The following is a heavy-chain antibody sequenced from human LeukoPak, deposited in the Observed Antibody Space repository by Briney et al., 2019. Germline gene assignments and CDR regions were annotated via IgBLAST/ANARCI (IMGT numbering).Heavy chain of an antibody. Sequence: GGSLRLSCAASGFTFSSYAMSWVRQAPGKGLEWVSAISGSGGSTYYADSVKGRFTISRDNAKNTLYLQMNSLRAEDRAVYYCARGGDYGSGSYYNAEIIDYWGQGTLVTVSS. V-gene: IGHV3-23*01. J-gene: IGHJ4*02. CDR1: GFTFSSYA. CDR3: ARGGDYGSGSYYNAEIIDY. CDR2: ISGSGGST. D-gene: IGHD3-10*01.